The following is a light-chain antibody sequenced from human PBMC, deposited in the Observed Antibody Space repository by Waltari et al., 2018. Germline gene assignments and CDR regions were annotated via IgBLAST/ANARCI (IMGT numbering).Light chain of an antibody. J-gene: IGLJ3*02. Sequence: QSVLTQPPSVSEAPRQWVTISCSGSNSNIGNNAVNWYQKLPGKAPKLLLYYDKLLSPGVADRFSGSKSDTSASLAISGLQSEDEADYYCEAWDDTLNGVVFGGGTKLTVL. CDR2: YDK. CDR3: EAWDDTLNGVV. V-gene: IGLV1-36*01. CDR1: NSNIGNNA.